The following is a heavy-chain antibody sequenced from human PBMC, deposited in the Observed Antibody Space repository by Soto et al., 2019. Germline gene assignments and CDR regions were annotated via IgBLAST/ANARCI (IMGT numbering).Heavy chain of an antibody. CDR1: GGSMNSYY. J-gene: IGHJ4*02. CDR2: IYYSGAT. D-gene: IGHD3-10*01. V-gene: IGHV4-59*01. Sequence: SETLSLTCTVSGGSMNSYYWSWIRQPPGKGLEWIGHIYYSGATNYNPSLKSRLTISLDTSKNQFSLKLSSVTAADTAVYYCARETVRGYHYFDYWGQGTLVTVSS. CDR3: ARETVRGYHYFDY.